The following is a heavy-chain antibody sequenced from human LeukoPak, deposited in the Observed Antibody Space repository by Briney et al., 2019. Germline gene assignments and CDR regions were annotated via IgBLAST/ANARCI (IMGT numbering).Heavy chain of an antibody. D-gene: IGHD3-22*01. CDR2: IYYSGST. Sequence: PSETLSLTCTVSGGSISSGDYYWSWIRQPPGQGLEWIGYIYYSGSTYYNPSLKSRVTISVDTSKNQFSLKLSSVTAADTAVYYCARDSSGYGDAFDIWGQGTMVTVSS. CDR1: GGSISSGDYY. CDR3: ARDSSGYGDAFDI. V-gene: IGHV4-30-4*01. J-gene: IGHJ3*02.